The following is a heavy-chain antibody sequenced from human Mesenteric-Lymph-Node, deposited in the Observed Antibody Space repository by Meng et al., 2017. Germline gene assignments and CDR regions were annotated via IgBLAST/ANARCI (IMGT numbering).Heavy chain of an antibody. CDR2: IYYSGST. CDR1: GVSISTSVYY. Sequence: GSLRLSCTVSGVSISTSVYYWSWIRQPPGKGLEWIGYIYYSGSTNYNPSLKSRVTISVDTSKNQFSLKLSSVTAADTAVYYCARDAIGRGSSWYPNWFDPWGQGTLVTVSS. V-gene: IGHV4-61*08. D-gene: IGHD6-13*01. CDR3: ARDAIGRGSSWYPNWFDP. J-gene: IGHJ5*02.